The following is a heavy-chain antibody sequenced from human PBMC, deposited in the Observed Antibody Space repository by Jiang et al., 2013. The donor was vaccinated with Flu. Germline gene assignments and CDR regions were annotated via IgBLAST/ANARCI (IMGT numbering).Heavy chain of an antibody. CDR3: ARQGYSSGWYADAFDI. D-gene: IGHD6-19*01. Sequence: SGNIFTTYWIAWVRQKPGKGLEWMGVVYSGDSDARYSPSFQGHVTISADKSISTAYLQWSSLKASDTAMYYCARQGYSSGWYADAFDIWGQGTMVTVSS. CDR1: GNIFTTYW. CDR2: VYSGDSDA. V-gene: IGHV5-51*01. J-gene: IGHJ3*02.